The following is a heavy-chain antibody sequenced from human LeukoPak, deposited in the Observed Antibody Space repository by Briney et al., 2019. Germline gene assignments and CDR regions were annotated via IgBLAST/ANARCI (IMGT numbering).Heavy chain of an antibody. J-gene: IGHJ4*02. D-gene: IGHD5-18*01. Sequence: PGGSLRLSCAASGFTFSSDWMSWVRQAPGKGLEWVANIKQDESEKYYADSVKGRFTISRDNAKNSLYLQMNSLRAEDTAVYYCARPFWIQLWSGFDYWGQGTLVTVSS. CDR2: IKQDESEK. V-gene: IGHV3-7*01. CDR3: ARPFWIQLWSGFDY. CDR1: GFTFSSDW.